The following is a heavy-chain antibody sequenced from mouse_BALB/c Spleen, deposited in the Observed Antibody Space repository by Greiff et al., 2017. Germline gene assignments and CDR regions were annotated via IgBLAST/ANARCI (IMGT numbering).Heavy chain of an antibody. D-gene: IGHD1-1*01. CDR3: ARTDYYGSPYYYAMDY. CDR1: GYTFTSYV. CDR2: INPYNDGT. V-gene: IGHV1-14*01. J-gene: IGHJ4*01. Sequence: EVQRVESGPELVKPGASVKMSCKASGYTFTSYVMHWVKQKPGQGLEWIGYINPYNDGTKYNEKFKGKATLTSDKSSSTAYMELSSLTSEDSAVYYCARTDYYGSPYYYAMDYWGQGTSVTVSS.